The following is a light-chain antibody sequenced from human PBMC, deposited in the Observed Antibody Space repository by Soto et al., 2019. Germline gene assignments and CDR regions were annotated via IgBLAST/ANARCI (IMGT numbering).Light chain of an antibody. CDR2: GAS. CDR1: QSVSSSY. J-gene: IGKJ5*01. V-gene: IGKV3-20*01. Sequence: EIVLTQSPGTLSLSPGERATLSCRASQSVSSSYLAWYQQKPGQAPRLLIYGASSRATGIPDRFSGSGSGTDFTLTISRLEPEDFAVYYCQQSLAFVQGTRLEIK. CDR3: QQSLA.